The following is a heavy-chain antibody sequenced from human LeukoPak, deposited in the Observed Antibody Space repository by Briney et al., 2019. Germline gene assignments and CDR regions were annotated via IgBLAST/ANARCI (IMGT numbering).Heavy chain of an antibody. CDR2: INHSGST. D-gene: IGHD3-16*01. CDR3: ATFRWGVGFEY. J-gene: IGHJ4*02. V-gene: IGHV4-34*01. CDR1: GGSFSGYY. Sequence: SETLSLTRAVYGGSFSGYYWTFIRQPPGKGPEWIGEINHSGSTNYNPSLKSRVTISVDTSRNEFSLRLNSVTAADTAVYYCATFRWGVGFEYWGQGTLVTVSS.